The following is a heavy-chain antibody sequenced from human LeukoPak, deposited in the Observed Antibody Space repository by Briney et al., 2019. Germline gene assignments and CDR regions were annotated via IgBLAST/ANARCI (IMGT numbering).Heavy chain of an antibody. J-gene: IGHJ3*02. V-gene: IGHV3-33*01. CDR2: IWYDGSNK. Sequence: GGSLRLSCAASGFTFSSYGMHWVRQAPGKGLEWVAVIWYDGSNKYYADSVKGRFTISRDNSKNTLYLQMNSLRAEDTAVYYCAGARSGYFSDAFDIWGQGTMVAVSS. CDR3: AGARSGYFSDAFDI. D-gene: IGHD3-22*01. CDR1: GFTFSSYG.